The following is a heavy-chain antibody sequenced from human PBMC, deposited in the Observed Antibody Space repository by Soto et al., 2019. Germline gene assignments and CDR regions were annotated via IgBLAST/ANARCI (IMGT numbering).Heavy chain of an antibody. D-gene: IGHD4-17*01. V-gene: IGHV3-7*01. CDR3: ARTSAVTTYYYYYCMDV. CDR1: GFTFSRYR. J-gene: IGHJ6*03. Sequence: GGSLRLSCAASGFTFSRYRMSWVRQAPGKGQEWVANIKQDGSEKYYVDSVKGRFTISRDNAKNSLYLQMNSLRAEDTAVYYCARTSAVTTYYYYYCMDVWGKGTTVTVSS. CDR2: IKQDGSEK.